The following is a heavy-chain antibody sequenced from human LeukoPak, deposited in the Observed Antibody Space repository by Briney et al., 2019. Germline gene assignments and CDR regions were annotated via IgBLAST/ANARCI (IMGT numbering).Heavy chain of an antibody. J-gene: IGHJ4*02. V-gene: IGHV3-30*02. CDR3: ARDRSIAAAVNFDY. Sequence: GSLRLSCAASGFTFSSYGMHWVRQAPGKGLEWVAFIRYDGSNKYYADSVKGRFTISRDNSKNTLYLQMNSLRAEDTAVYYCARDRSIAAAVNFDYWGQGTLVTVSS. CDR2: IRYDGSNK. CDR1: GFTFSSYG. D-gene: IGHD6-13*01.